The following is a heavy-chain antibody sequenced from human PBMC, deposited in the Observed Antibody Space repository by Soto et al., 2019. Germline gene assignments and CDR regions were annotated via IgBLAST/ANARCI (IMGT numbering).Heavy chain of an antibody. D-gene: IGHD3-3*01. CDR3: AKDLLGSVNYDLRYSWAFDI. V-gene: IGHV3-30*18. CDR2: ISYDGSNK. CDR1: GFTFSSYG. J-gene: IGHJ3*02. Sequence: QVQLVESGGGVVQPGRSLRLSCAASGFTFSSYGMHCVRQAPGKGLEWVAVISYDGSNKYYADSVKGRFTISRDNSKNALYLQMNSLRVDDTAVEYCAKDLLGSVNYDLRYSWAFDIWGQGTMVTVSS.